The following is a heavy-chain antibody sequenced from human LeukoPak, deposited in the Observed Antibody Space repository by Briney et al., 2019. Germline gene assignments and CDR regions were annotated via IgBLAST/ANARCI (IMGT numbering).Heavy chain of an antibody. CDR3: ARDSTFSGVYCTDV. V-gene: IGHV3-30*12. CDR2: LEYDRINK. Sequence: GGSLRLSCAASGFTFSHYGMHWVRQAPGKGLEWVAFLEYDRINKYHADSVKGRFAISRDNAKNSLYLQMNSLRAEDTAVYYCARDSTFSGVYCTDVWGKGATVTVSS. J-gene: IGHJ6*04. D-gene: IGHD2/OR15-2a*01. CDR1: GFTFSHYG.